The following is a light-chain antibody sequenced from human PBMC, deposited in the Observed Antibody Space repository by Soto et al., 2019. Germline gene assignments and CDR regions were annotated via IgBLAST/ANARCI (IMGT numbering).Light chain of an antibody. J-gene: IGKJ1*01. Sequence: DIQMTQSPSSLSASVGDRVTITCRASQSISSYLNWYQQKPGKPPKFLIYAASSLQSGVPSRFSGSGSGTDFTLTISSLQPEDFATYYCQQSYRTPRTFGQGTKVEIK. CDR2: AAS. CDR3: QQSYRTPRT. V-gene: IGKV1-39*01. CDR1: QSISSY.